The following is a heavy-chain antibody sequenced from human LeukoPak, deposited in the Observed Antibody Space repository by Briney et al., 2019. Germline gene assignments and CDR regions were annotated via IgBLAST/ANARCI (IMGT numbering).Heavy chain of an antibody. CDR2: INASGGGT. J-gene: IGHJ4*02. V-gene: IGHV3-23*01. Sequence: GGSLRLPCAASGFTFSSSAMSWVRQAPGKGLEWVSGINASGGGTYYADSVKGRFTISRDNSKNTLYLQMNSLRVEDTAVYYCAKAGSIRFDYWGQGTLVTVSS. CDR3: AKAGSIRFDY. D-gene: IGHD1-26*01. CDR1: GFTFSSSA.